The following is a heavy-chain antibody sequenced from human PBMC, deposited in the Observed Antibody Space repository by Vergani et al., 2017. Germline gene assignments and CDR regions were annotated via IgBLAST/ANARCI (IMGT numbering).Heavy chain of an antibody. CDR2: IKFPPGEI. Sequence: EVQLVESGGGLIHPGGSLRLSCAASGFNFPSFTMNWVRQAPGRGLEWISSIKFPPGEIFYADSVKGRFTNSRDNVKNVLFLQMENLRAADTGVYFCARDITASVKSPPHPYWFDPWGQGSLVTVSS. CDR1: GFNFPSFT. D-gene: IGHD4-17*01. J-gene: IGHJ5*02. V-gene: IGHV3-21*02. CDR3: ARDITASVKSPPHPYWFDP.